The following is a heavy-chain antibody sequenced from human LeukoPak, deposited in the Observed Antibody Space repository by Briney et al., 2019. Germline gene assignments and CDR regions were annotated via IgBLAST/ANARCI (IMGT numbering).Heavy chain of an antibody. V-gene: IGHV2-5*02. D-gene: IGHD2-2*01. CDR2: IYWDDDK. CDR3: AHSGIVVVPAATLQFDY. CDR1: GFSLSTSGVG. J-gene: IGHJ4*02. Sequence: SGPTLVKPTQTLTLTCTFSGFSLSTSGVGVGWIRQPPGKALEWLALIYWDDDKRYSPSLKSRLTITKDTSKNQVVLTMTNMDPVDTATYYCAHSGIVVVPAATLQFDYWGQGTLVTVS.